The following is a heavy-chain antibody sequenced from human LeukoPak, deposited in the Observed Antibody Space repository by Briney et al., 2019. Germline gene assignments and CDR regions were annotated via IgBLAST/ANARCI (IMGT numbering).Heavy chain of an antibody. CDR3: ARSSSWYGIGY. Sequence: KASETLSLTCTVSGGSISSYYWSWIRQPPGKGLEWIGGIWHSGSTNYNPSLKSRVTISLDKSKNQFSLNLTSVTAADTAVYYCARSSSWYGIGYWGQGALVTVSS. V-gene: IGHV4-59*12. J-gene: IGHJ4*02. D-gene: IGHD6-13*01. CDR2: IWHSGST. CDR1: GGSISSYY.